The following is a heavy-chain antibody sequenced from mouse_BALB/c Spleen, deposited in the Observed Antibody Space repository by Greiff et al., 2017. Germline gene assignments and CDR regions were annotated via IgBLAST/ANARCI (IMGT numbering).Heavy chain of an antibody. J-gene: IGHJ3*01. CDR2: ISTYYGDA. CDR3: ARPTVGRAWFAY. CDR1: GYTFTDYA. V-gene: IGHV1S137*01. D-gene: IGHD1-1*01. Sequence: VQLVESGAELVRPGVSVKISCKGSGYTFTDYAMHWVKQSHAKSLEWIGVISTYYGDASYNQKFKGKATMTVDKSSSTAYMELARLTSEDSAIYYCARPTVGRAWFAYWGQGTLVTVSA.